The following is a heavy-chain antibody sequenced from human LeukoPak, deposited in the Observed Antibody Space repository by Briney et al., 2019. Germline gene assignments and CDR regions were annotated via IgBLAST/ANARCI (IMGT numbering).Heavy chain of an antibody. CDR2: IYYSGST. CDR1: GGSISSYY. D-gene: IGHD1-7*01. CDR3: ARVLELRAFDY. J-gene: IGHJ4*02. V-gene: IGHV4-59*08. Sequence: SETLSLTCTVSGGSISSYYWSWIRQPPGKGLEWIGYIYYSGSTNYNPSLKSRVTISVDRSKNQFSLKLSSVTAADTAVYYCARVLELRAFDYWGQGTLVTVSS.